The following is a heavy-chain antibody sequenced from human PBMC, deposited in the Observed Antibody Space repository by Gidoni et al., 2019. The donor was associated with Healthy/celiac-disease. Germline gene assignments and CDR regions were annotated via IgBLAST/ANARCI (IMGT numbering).Heavy chain of an antibody. CDR1: GVTFRRYA. D-gene: IGHD3-3*01. CDR2: IIPIFCTA. V-gene: IGHV1-69*01. Sequence: VQLVQSGAEVKKPWSSVKVSCKASGVTFRRYAISWVRQAPGQGLEWRGGIIPIFCTANYAQKFKGRVTITEEESTSTADMELSSLRSEDTAVYYCARALPIFGVVGSFDYWGQGTLVTVSS. J-gene: IGHJ4*02. CDR3: ARALPIFGVVGSFDY.